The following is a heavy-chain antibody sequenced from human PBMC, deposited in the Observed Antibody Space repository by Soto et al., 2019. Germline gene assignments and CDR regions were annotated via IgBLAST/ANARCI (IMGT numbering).Heavy chain of an antibody. D-gene: IGHD6-13*01. Sequence: PGGSLRLSCAASGFTFSSYAMSWVRQAPGKGLEWVSAISGSGGSTYYADSVKGRFTISRDNSKNTLYLQMNSLRAEDTAVYYCAKDGYSSSWYEGVYYYYGMDVWGQGT. CDR3: AKDGYSSSWYEGVYYYYGMDV. J-gene: IGHJ6*02. CDR2: ISGSGGST. CDR1: GFTFSSYA. V-gene: IGHV3-23*01.